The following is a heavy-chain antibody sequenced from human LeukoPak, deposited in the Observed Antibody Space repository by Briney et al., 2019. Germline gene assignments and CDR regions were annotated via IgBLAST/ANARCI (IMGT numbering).Heavy chain of an antibody. D-gene: IGHD6-13*01. J-gene: IGHJ4*02. CDR1: GFTFDDYA. Sequence: GGSLRLSCAASGFTFDDYAMHWVRQAPGKGLEWVSGISWNSGSIGYADSVKGRFTISRDNAKNSLYLQMNSLRAEDMALYYCAKDMGRQQLGSFDYWGQGTLVTVSS. V-gene: IGHV3-9*03. CDR3: AKDMGRQQLGSFDY. CDR2: ISWNSGSI.